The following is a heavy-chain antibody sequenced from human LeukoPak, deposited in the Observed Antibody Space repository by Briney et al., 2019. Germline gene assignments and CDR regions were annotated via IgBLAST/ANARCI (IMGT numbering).Heavy chain of an antibody. CDR1: GGSISIYY. CDR2: IYYSGST. Sequence: SETLSLTCTVSGGSISIYYWSWIRQPPGKGLEWIGYIYYSGSTNYNPSLKSRVTISVDTSKDQFSLKLSSVTAADTAVYFCARGPYSYDSSGAFDIWGQGTMVTVSS. CDR3: ARGPYSYDSSGAFDI. D-gene: IGHD3-22*01. J-gene: IGHJ3*02. V-gene: IGHV4-59*12.